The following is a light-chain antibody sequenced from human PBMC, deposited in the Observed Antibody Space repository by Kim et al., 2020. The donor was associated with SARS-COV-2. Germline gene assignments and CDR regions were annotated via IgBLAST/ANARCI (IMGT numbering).Light chain of an antibody. CDR2: AAS. V-gene: IGKV1-39*01. CDR1: QSISSY. CDR3: QQSYSTPYT. J-gene: IGKJ2*01. Sequence: SASVGDRVTIPCRASQSISSYLNGYQQKPGKAPKLLIYAASSLQSGVPPRFSGSGSGTDFTLTISSLQPEDFATYYCQQSYSTPYTFGQGTKLEI.